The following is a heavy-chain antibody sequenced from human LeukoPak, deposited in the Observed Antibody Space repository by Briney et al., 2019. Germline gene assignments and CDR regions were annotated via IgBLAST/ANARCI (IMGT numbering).Heavy chain of an antibody. J-gene: IGHJ3*02. CDR1: GYTFTSYG. D-gene: IGHD3-10*01. Sequence: GASVKVSCKASGYTFTSYGISWVRQAPGQGLEWMGWISAYNRNTNYAQKLQGRVTMTTDTSTSTAYMELRSLRSDDTAGYYCARDSVRFGEWASAFDIWGQGTMVTVSS. CDR2: ISAYNRNT. V-gene: IGHV1-18*01. CDR3: ARDSVRFGEWASAFDI.